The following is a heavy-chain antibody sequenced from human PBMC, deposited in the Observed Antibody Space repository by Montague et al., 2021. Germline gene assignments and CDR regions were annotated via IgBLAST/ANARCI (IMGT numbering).Heavy chain of an antibody. V-gene: IGHV3-13*04. CDR3: ARGAHSSGYYGYYYYYGMDV. J-gene: IGHJ6*02. D-gene: IGHD3-22*01. CDR1: GFTFSSYD. CDR2: IGTAGDT. Sequence: SLRLSCAASGFTFSSYDMHWVRQATGKGLEWVSAIGTAGDTYYPVSVKGRFTISRENAKNSLYLQMNSLRAGDTAVYYCARGAHSSGYYGYYYYYGMDVWGQGTTVTVSS.